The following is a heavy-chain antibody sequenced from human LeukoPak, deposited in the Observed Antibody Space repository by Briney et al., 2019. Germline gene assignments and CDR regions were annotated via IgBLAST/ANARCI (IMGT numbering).Heavy chain of an antibody. CDR1: GGTFSSYA. D-gene: IGHD2-21*02. Sequence: SVKVSCKASGGTFSSYAISWVRQAPGQGLEWLGGIIPIFGTANYAQKFQGRVTITADESTSTAYMELSSLRSEDTAVYYCAREFFCGGDCYFFDYWGQGTLVTVSS. CDR2: IIPIFGTA. J-gene: IGHJ4*02. V-gene: IGHV1-69*01. CDR3: AREFFCGGDCYFFDY.